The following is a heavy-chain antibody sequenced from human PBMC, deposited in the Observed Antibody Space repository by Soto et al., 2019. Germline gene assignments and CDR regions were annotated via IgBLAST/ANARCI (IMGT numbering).Heavy chain of an antibody. CDR2: ISGTASRT. V-gene: IGHV3-23*01. J-gene: IGHJ4*02. Sequence: PGGSLRLSCAGSGFTPTTTPLSWVRQPPGKGLEWVTTISGTASRTYYVDSVKGRFFISRDNSKKTGTLQMNNLTVDDTAVYYRATSFRDFDNWGQGTRVTVSS. CDR3: ATSFRDFDN. CDR1: GFTPTTTP.